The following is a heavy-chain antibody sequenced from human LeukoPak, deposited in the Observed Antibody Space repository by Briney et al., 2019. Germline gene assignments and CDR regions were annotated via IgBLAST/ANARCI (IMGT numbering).Heavy chain of an antibody. D-gene: IGHD6-19*01. J-gene: IGHJ4*02. CDR1: GFTFDDYT. CDR2: ISWDGGST. CDR3: AKWKTVAATDY. Sequence: GGSPRLSCAASGFTFDDYTMHWVRQAPGKGLEWVSLISWDGGSTYYADSVKGRFTISRDNSKNTLFLQMNSLRAEDTAVYYCAKWKTVAATDYWGQGTLVTVSS. V-gene: IGHV3-43*01.